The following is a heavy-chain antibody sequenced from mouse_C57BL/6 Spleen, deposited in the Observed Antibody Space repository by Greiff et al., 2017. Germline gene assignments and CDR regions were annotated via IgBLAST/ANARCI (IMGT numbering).Heavy chain of an antibody. J-gene: IGHJ2*01. CDR1: GFNIKDYY. Sequence: EVHLVESGAELVKPGASVKLSCTASGFNIKDYYMHWVKQRTEQGLEWIGRIDPEDGVTKYAPKFQGKATITADTSSNTAYLQLSSLTSEDTAVYYCARDDGYCFDYWGQGTTRTVSS. CDR2: IDPEDGVT. D-gene: IGHD2-3*01. CDR3: ARDDGYCFDY. V-gene: IGHV14-2*01.